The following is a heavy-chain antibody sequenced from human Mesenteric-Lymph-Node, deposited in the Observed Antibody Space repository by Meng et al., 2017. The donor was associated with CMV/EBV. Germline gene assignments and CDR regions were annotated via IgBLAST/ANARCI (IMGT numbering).Heavy chain of an antibody. J-gene: IGHJ6*02. Sequence: VSVKVSCKASGYTFTDYYMHWVRQAPGQGLEWMGWINPNSGGTNYAQKFQGRVTMTGDTSISTAYMELSRLTSDDTAVYYCARDQDLSRTGQYYYYCMDAWGQETTVTVSS. D-gene: IGHD3/OR15-3a*01. CDR3: ARDQDLSRTGQYYYYCMDA. V-gene: IGHV1-2*02. CDR1: GYTFTDYY. CDR2: INPNSGGT.